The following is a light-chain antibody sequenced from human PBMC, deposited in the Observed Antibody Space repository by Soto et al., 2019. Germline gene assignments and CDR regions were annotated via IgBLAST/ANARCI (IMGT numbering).Light chain of an antibody. J-gene: IGKJ3*01. V-gene: IGKV3-15*01. CDR2: GAS. CDR1: QSVSSS. Sequence: EIVMTQSPATLSVSPGERVTLSCMASQSVSSSLAWYQQNPGQAPRLLIYGASTRATGIPARFSGSGSGTEFTLTISSLQSEDFAVYYCQQYNNWPPFTFGPGTKVDIK. CDR3: QQYNNWPPFT.